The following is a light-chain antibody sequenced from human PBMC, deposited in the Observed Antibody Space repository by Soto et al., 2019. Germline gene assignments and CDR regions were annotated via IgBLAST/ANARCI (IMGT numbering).Light chain of an antibody. CDR3: QQYGGSPSIT. CDR1: QSVSSY. V-gene: IGKV3-20*01. CDR2: DAN. J-gene: IGKJ5*01. Sequence: EIVLTQSPATLSLSPGERATLSCRASQSVSSYLAWYQQKPGQAPRLLMYDANSRAAGVPDRFSGSGTGTDFTLSISRLEPEDFAVYFCQQYGGSPSITFGQGTRLEI.